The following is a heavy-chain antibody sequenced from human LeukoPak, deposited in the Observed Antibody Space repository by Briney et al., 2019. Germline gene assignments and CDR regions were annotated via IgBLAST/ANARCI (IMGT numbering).Heavy chain of an antibody. D-gene: IGHD3-10*01. V-gene: IGHV3-9*01. CDR2: VSWKSDTV. CDR1: GFIFDDYA. J-gene: IGHJ6*03. CDR3: AKSGKDGLLWFGELVSNYYYMDV. Sequence: GRSLRLSCAASGFIFDDYAMHWVRQAPGKGLEWVSGVSWKSDTVGCADSVKGRFTISRDNAKNSLYLQMNGLRAEDTALYYCAKSGKDGLLWFGELVSNYYYMDVWGKGTTVTVSS.